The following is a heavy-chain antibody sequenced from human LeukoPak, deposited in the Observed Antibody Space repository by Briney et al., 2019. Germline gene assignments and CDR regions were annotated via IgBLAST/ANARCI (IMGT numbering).Heavy chain of an antibody. CDR2: ISSSGSTI. D-gene: IGHD2-2*01. J-gene: IGHJ4*02. CDR1: GFTFSDYY. CDR3: ARADCSSTSCLPDY. V-gene: IGHV3-11*01. Sequence: PGGSLRLSCAASGFTFSDYYMSWIRQAPGKGLEWVSYISSSGSTIYYADSVKGRFTISRDNAKNSLYLQMNSLRAEDTAVYYCARADCSSTSCLPDYWGQGTLVTVSS.